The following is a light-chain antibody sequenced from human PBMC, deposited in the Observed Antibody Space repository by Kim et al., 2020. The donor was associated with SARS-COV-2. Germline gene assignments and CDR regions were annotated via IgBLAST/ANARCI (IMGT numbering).Light chain of an antibody. J-gene: IGKJ2*01. V-gene: IGKV3-11*01. CDR1: QCVSSY. Sequence: SPRERATLSCRASQCVSSYLAWYQQKPGQAPRLLIYDAANRATGIPARFSGSGSVTDFTLTISSLEPEDFAVYYCQQRSNWPPMYTFGQGTKLEI. CDR2: DAA. CDR3: QQRSNWPPMYT.